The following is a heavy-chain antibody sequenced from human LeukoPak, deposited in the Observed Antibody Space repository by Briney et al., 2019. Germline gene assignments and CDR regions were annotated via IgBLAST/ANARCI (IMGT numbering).Heavy chain of an antibody. CDR3: AKVSRYSGSYYYYYYGMDV. V-gene: IGHV3-30*18. CDR2: ISYDGSNK. Sequence: GGSLRLSCAASGFTFSSYGMHWVRQAPGKGLEWVAVISYDGSNKYYADSVKGRFTISRDNSKNTLYLQMNSLRAGDTAVYYCAKVSRYSGSYYYYYYGMDVWGQGTTVTVSS. CDR1: GFTFSSYG. J-gene: IGHJ6*02. D-gene: IGHD1-26*01.